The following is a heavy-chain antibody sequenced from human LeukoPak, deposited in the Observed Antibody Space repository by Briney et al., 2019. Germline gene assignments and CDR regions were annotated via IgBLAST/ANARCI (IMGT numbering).Heavy chain of an antibody. CDR3: ARHEYSGSYYGLSWFDP. CDR2: IYYSGST. J-gene: IGHJ5*02. CDR1: GGSISSSGYY. V-gene: IGHV4-39*01. Sequence: SETLSLTXTVSGGSISSSGYYWGWIRQPPGKGLEWIASIYYSGSTYYNPSLKSRVTISVDTSKNQLSLKLSSLTAADTAVYYCARHEYSGSYYGLSWFDPWGQGTLVTVSS. D-gene: IGHD1-26*01.